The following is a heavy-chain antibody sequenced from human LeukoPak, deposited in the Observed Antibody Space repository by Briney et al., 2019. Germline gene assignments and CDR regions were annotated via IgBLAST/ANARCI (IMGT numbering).Heavy chain of an antibody. CDR2: IYSGGST. D-gene: IGHD2-15*01. V-gene: IGHV3-53*01. CDR1: GFTFSSNY. CDR3: AREGYCSGGSCYSEPSFDY. Sequence: GGSLRLSCAASGFTFSSNYMSWVRQAPGKGLEWVSVIYSGGSTYYADSVKGRFTISRDNSKNTLYLQMNSLRAEDTAVYYCAREGYCSGGSCYSEPSFDYWGQGTLVTVSS. J-gene: IGHJ4*02.